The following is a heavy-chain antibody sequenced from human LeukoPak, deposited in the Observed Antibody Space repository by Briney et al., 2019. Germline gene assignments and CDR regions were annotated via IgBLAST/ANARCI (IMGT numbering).Heavy chain of an antibody. V-gene: IGHV1-2*02. CDR3: EKHLIGVPAAAGAFVI. J-gene: IGHJ3*02. Sequence: ASVKVSCKASGYTFTGYYVHWVRQAPGQGLEWMGWINPNRGGTNYAQKFQGRVTMTRDTTISTAYMELSRLRTDGADVYYSEKHLIGVPAAAGAFVICGQGTMVTVSS. CDR1: GYTFTGYY. D-gene: IGHD2-2*01. CDR2: INPNRGGT.